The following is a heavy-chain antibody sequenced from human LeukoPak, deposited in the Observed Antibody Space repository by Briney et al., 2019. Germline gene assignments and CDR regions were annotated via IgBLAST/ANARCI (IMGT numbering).Heavy chain of an antibody. Sequence: PGGSLRLSCAASGFTFSSYSMNWVRHAPGKRLECVSSISSSSSYIYYADSVKGRFTISRDNAKNSLYLQMNSLRAEDTAVYYCARDKSPRAYYGSGNGDYWGQGTLVTVSS. CDR2: ISSSSSYI. CDR1: GFTFSSYS. CDR3: ARDKSPRAYYGSGNGDY. J-gene: IGHJ4*02. D-gene: IGHD3-10*01. V-gene: IGHV3-21*01.